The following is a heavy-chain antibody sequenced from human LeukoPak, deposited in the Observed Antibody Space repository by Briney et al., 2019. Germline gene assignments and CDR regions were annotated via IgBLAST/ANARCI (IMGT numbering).Heavy chain of an antibody. CDR1: GGTFSSYT. CDR2: IIPILGIA. V-gene: IGHV1-69*04. Sequence: ASVKVSCKASGGTFSSYTISWVRQAPGQGLEWIGRIIPILGIANYAQKFQGRVTITADKSTSTAYMELSSLRSEDTAVYYCARDGGAAAGTLDYWGQGTLVTVSS. CDR3: ARDGGAAAGTLDY. J-gene: IGHJ4*02. D-gene: IGHD6-13*01.